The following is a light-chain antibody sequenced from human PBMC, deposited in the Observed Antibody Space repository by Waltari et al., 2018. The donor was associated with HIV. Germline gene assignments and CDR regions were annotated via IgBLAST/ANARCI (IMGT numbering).Light chain of an antibody. CDR3: WSYVSNVI. CDR1: SSDVATYKL. J-gene: IGLJ2*01. Sequence: QSALTQPASVSGSPGQSNTISCTRTSSDVATYKLVSWYQQHPGKAPQLRIYEVSKRPAGVSDRFTGSKAGETASRTIAGLQAEDEADYYCWSYVSNVIVGGGTELTDL. V-gene: IGLV2-23*02. CDR2: EVS.